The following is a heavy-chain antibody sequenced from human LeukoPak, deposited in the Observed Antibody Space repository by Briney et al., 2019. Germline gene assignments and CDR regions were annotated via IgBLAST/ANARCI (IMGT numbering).Heavy chain of an antibody. D-gene: IGHD5-18*01. CDR1: GGTFSSYA. V-gene: IGHV1-69*13. J-gene: IGHJ4*02. Sequence: GASVKVSCKASGGTFSSYAISWVRQAPGQGLEWMGGIIPIFGTANYAQKFQGRVTITAGESTSTAYMELSSLRSEDTAVYYCASEDTAMVKLEYWGQGTLVTVSS. CDR2: IIPIFGTA. CDR3: ASEDTAMVKLEY.